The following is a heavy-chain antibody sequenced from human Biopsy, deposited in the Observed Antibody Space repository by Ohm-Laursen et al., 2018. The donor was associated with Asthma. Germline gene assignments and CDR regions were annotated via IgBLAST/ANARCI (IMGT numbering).Heavy chain of an antibody. CDR3: VRDQAHRDNWFDP. D-gene: IGHD1-14*01. CDR1: GYTFTSYA. V-gene: IGHV7-4-1*02. Sequence: GASVKVSCKASGYTFTSYAINWLRQAPGQGLEWMGWIATSSGNPTYAQGFTPGRFAFSLDTSVTTAYLQITNLEPEDTAVYYCVRDQAHRDNWFDPWGQGTPVTVSS. J-gene: IGHJ5*02. CDR2: IATSSGNP.